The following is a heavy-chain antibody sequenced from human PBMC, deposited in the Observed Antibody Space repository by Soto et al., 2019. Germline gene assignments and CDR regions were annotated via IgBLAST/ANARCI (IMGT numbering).Heavy chain of an antibody. CDR1: GYTFTVYA. J-gene: IGHJ4*02. V-gene: IGHV1-3*05. CDR3: ARAVAVPADFDY. CDR2: INAGNGHT. D-gene: IGHD6-19*01. Sequence: QVQRVQSGAEEKKPGASVKVSCKASGYTFTVYAIHWVRQAPGQRLEWMGWINAGNGHTKYSQKFQGRVTITRDTSASTDYMELSSLRSEDTALYYCARAVAVPADFDYWGQGTLVTVSS.